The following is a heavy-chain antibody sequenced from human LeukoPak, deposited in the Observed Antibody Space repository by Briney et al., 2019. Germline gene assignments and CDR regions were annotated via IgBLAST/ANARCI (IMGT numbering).Heavy chain of an antibody. CDR2: ISYDGSNK. D-gene: IGHD6-13*01. J-gene: IGHJ4*02. CDR1: GFTFSSYG. Sequence: PGRSLRLSCAASGFTFSSYGMHWARQAPGKGLEWVAVISYDGSNKYYADSVKGRFTISRDNSKNTLYLQMNSLRAEDTAVYYCAKDVIAAADTEGFDYWGQGTLVTVSS. CDR3: AKDVIAAADTEGFDY. V-gene: IGHV3-30*18.